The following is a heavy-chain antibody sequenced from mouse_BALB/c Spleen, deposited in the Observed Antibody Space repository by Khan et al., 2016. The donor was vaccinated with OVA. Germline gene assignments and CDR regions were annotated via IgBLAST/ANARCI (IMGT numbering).Heavy chain of an antibody. CDR3: ERLAYDYDSEGFDY. Sequence: EVELVESGGDLVKPGGSLKLSCAASGFTFSTYGMSWVRQTPDKRLEWVATVSTGGGYTYYPDSVKGRFTISRDTAKNTLYLQMSSLKSEDTAMFYCERLAYDYDSEGFDYWGQGTLVTVSA. CDR1: GFTFSTYG. CDR2: VSTGGGYT. J-gene: IGHJ3*01. D-gene: IGHD1-1*01. V-gene: IGHV5-6*01.